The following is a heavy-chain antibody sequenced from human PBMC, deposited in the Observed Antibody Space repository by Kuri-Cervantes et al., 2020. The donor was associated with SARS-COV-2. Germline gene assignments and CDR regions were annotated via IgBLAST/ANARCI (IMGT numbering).Heavy chain of an antibody. V-gene: IGHV3-74*01. CDR2: INSDGTNT. CDR3: ARHTQGDN. CDR1: GFTFSGYW. Sequence: GESLKISCGAAGFTFSGYWMHWVREAPGKGLVWVARINSDGTNTAYADSVKGRFTISRDNAKNMLYLQMNSLRAKDTAVYYCARHTQGDNWGQGTLVTVSS. J-gene: IGHJ4*02.